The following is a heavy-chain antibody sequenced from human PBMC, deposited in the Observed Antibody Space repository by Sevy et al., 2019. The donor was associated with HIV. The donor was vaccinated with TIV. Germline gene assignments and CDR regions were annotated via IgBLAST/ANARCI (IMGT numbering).Heavy chain of an antibody. CDR3: ARVRDLTVTEGGPEYFQH. Sequence: ASVKVSCKASGYTFTSYGISWVRQAPGQGLEWMGWISAYNGNTNYAQKLQGRVTMTTDTSTSTAYMELRSLRSDDPAVYYCARVRDLTVTEGGPEYFQHWGQGTLVTVSS. CDR2: ISAYNGNT. J-gene: IGHJ1*01. D-gene: IGHD4-17*01. V-gene: IGHV1-18*01. CDR1: GYTFTSYG.